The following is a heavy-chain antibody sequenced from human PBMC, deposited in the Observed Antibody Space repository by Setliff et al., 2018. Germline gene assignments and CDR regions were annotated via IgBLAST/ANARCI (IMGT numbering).Heavy chain of an antibody. Sequence: PSETLSLTCNVSGGSFSSSDDYWGWIRQPPGKGPEWLGSISYSGRNHYSPSLKSRVTIFADTSKNQFSLLLNSVTAADTAVYYCARRKYWSGYYGEGYYYYMDVWGKGTTVTVSS. D-gene: IGHD3-3*01. CDR1: GGSFSSSDDY. V-gene: IGHV4-39*01. CDR2: ISYSGRN. CDR3: ARRKYWSGYYGEGYYYYMDV. J-gene: IGHJ6*03.